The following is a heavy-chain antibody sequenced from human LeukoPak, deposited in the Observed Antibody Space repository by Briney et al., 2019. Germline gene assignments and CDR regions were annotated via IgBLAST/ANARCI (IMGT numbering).Heavy chain of an antibody. CDR3: AKYWLSGRDDAWFAP. Sequence: PWESLSLTCAVSGYSITSGYYWGWLRQPPGKGLEWIASAYHTGSPYYSPSLRSRVTISVDPSKNQCSLKLSSVTTGDTAVYYCAKYWLSGRDDAWFAPSGQGKLVTVSS. D-gene: IGHD3-22*01. J-gene: IGHJ5*02. CDR2: AYHTGSP. V-gene: IGHV4-38-2*01. CDR1: GYSITSGYY.